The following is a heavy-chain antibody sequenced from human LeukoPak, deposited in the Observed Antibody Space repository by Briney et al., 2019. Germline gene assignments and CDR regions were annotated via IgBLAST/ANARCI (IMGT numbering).Heavy chain of an antibody. Sequence: ASVTVSCKASGSTFSSYAISWVRQAPGQGLEWMGGIIPIFGTANYAQKFQGRVTITADESTGTAYMELSSLRSEDTAVYYCAREGRAGSTSSDYWGQGTLVTVSS. CDR2: IIPIFGTA. CDR3: AREGRAGSTSSDY. V-gene: IGHV1-69*13. CDR1: GSTFSSYA. J-gene: IGHJ4*02. D-gene: IGHD2-2*01.